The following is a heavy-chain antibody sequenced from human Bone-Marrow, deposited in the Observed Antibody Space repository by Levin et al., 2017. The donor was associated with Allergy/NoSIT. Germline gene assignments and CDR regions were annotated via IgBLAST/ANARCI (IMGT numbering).Heavy chain of an antibody. D-gene: IGHD4-23*01. CDR2: INPNSGGT. CDR1: GYTFTGYY. J-gene: IGHJ4*02. V-gene: IGHV1-2*06. Sequence: GESLKISCKASGYTFTGYYMHWVRQAPGQGLEWMGRINPNSGGTNYAQKFQGRVTMTRDTSISTAYMELSRLRSDDTAVYYCAREKSGNSDYWGQGTLVTVSS. CDR3: AREKSGNSDY.